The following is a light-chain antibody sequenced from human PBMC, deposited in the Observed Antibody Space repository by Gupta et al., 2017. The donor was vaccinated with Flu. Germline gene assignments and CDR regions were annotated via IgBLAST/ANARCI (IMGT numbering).Light chain of an antibody. CDR3: QQLNSYPQIT. CDR2: VIS. V-gene: IGKV1-9*01. CDR1: QGISSY. J-gene: IGKJ5*01. Sequence: DIQLTQSPSFLSASVGDRVTITCRASQGISSYLAWYQQKPGKAPKLLIYVISTLQSGVPSRFSGSGSGTEFTLTISSLQPEDFATYYCQQLNSYPQITFGQGTRLEIK.